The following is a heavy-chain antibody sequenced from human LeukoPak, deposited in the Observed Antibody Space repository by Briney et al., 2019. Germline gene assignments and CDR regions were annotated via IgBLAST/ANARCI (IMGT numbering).Heavy chain of an antibody. CDR1: GFTFSTYT. J-gene: IGHJ6*03. Sequence: GGSLRLSCGASGFTFSTYTVNWVRQAPGKGLEWVSSISSSTSYIYYADSVKGRFTISRDNAKNSLYLQMNSLRAEDTALYYCARVPSDRTKYMDVWGKGTTVTVSS. CDR2: ISSSTSYI. D-gene: IGHD2-15*01. V-gene: IGHV3-21*01. CDR3: ARVPSDRTKYMDV.